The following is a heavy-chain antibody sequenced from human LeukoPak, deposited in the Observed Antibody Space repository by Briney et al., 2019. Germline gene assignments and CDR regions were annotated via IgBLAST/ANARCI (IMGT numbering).Heavy chain of an antibody. Sequence: GSLKLSFSASGFTLNSYGMSWVPQAPGKGLEWVSAISGSGGSTYYADSVKGRFTISRDNSKNTLYLQMNSLRAEDTAVYYCARGRTYGMDVWGQGTTVTVSS. CDR1: GFTLNSYG. V-gene: IGHV3-23*01. J-gene: IGHJ6*02. CDR3: ARGRTYGMDV. CDR2: ISGSGGST.